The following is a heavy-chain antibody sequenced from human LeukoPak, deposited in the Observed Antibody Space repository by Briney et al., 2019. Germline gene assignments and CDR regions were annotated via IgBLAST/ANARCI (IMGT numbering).Heavy chain of an antibody. D-gene: IGHD3-22*01. CDR2: ISSSSSYI. CDR1: GFTFSSYS. J-gene: IGHJ4*02. CDR3: ARDLGYYYDSSGYYRDYFDY. V-gene: IGHV3-21*01. Sequence: GGSLRLSCAASGFTFSSYSMNWVRQAPGKGLGWVSSISSSSSYIYYADSVKGRFTISRDNAKNSLYLQMNSLRAEDTAVYYCARDLGYYYDSSGYYRDYFDYWGQGTLVTVSS.